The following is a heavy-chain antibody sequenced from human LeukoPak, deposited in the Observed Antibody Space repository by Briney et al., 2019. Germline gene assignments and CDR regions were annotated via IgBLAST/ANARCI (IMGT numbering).Heavy chain of an antibody. Sequence: SETLSLTCTVSGVSMSAYQWSWVRQSPEKGLEWIGCINTKGETSYNPSLKSRVTTSVDTSKSQFSLRLTSVTAADTAVYYCATSNDAKIAPFDHWGQGTLVTVS. D-gene: IGHD2-21*01. CDR3: ATSNDAKIAPFDH. J-gene: IGHJ4*02. CDR1: GVSMSAYQ. CDR2: INTKGET. V-gene: IGHV4-4*09.